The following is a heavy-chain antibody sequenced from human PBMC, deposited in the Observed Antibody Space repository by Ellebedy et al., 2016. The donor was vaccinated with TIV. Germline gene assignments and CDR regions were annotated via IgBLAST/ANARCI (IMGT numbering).Heavy chain of an antibody. D-gene: IGHD3-10*01. CDR3: VKGHGDSGTY. Sequence: GGSLRLSCAASGFTFSSYGMHWVRQAPGKGLEWVAVIWYDGSNKYYADSVKGRFTISRDNTKNSLYLQMNSLRAEDTALYYCVKGHGDSGTYWGQGTPVTVSS. V-gene: IGHV3-33*06. J-gene: IGHJ4*02. CDR1: GFTFSSYG. CDR2: IWYDGSNK.